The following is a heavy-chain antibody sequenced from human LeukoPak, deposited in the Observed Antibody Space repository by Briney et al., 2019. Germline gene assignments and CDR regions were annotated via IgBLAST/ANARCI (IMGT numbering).Heavy chain of an antibody. CDR1: GLTVNSNY. D-gene: IGHD5-24*01. CDR3: VSQKWLYAFDI. CDR2: IYSGGAT. Sequence: GGSLRLSCVASGLTVNSNYMSWVHQAPGKGLEWVSAIYSGGATYYADSVKGRFTVSGDDSKNTLYLQMYRLRAEDTAMYYCVSQKWLYAFDIWGQGIMVTVSS. J-gene: IGHJ3*02. V-gene: IGHV3-53*01.